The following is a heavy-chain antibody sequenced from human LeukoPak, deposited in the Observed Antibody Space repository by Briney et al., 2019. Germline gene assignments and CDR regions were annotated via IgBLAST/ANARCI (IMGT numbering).Heavy chain of an antibody. Sequence: GGSLRLSCAASGFTFRDYYMSWLRQAPGKGLEWVSYISSSGSTIYYADSVKGRFTISRDNAKNSLYLQMNSLRAEDTAVYYCARKGSYGSVFDPWGQGTLVTVSS. V-gene: IGHV3-11*01. CDR1: GFTFRDYY. D-gene: IGHD3-10*01. CDR2: ISSSGSTI. J-gene: IGHJ5*02. CDR3: ARKGSYGSVFDP.